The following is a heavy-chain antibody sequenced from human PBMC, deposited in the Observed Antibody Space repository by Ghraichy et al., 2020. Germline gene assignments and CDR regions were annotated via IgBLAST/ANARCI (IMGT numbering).Heavy chain of an antibody. J-gene: IGHJ4*02. V-gene: IGHV3-7*03. CDR2: IKEDGSEK. CDR1: GFTFSNYW. Sequence: GGSLTLSCAASGFTFSNYWMHWVRQAPGKGLEWVANIKEDGSEKYYVDSVKGRFTISRDNAKNSLYLQMNSLRAEDTAIYYCTRGFDYWGQGTLLTVSS. CDR3: TRGFDY.